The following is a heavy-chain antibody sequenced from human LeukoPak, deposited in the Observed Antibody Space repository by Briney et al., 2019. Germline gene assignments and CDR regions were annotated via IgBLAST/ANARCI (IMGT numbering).Heavy chain of an antibody. CDR3: ARDREITKPYYYGMDV. V-gene: IGHV4-59*01. J-gene: IGHJ6*02. D-gene: IGHD3-3*01. Sequence: PSETLSLTCTVSGGSIRNYYWGWIRQPPGKGPEWIGYISHSGSTNYNPSLESRVTISVDTSKNQFYVKLSSVTAADTAVYYCARDREITKPYYYGMDVWGQGTKVTVSS. CDR2: ISHSGST. CDR1: GGSIRNYY.